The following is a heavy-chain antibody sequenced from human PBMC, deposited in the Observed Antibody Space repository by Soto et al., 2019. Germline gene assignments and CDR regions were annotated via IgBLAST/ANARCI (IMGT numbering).Heavy chain of an antibody. CDR1: GFTFSSYA. D-gene: IGHD5-18*01. V-gene: IGHV3-23*01. J-gene: IGHJ4*02. CDR2: ISGSGGST. CDR3: AKDLIPLSYGFYFDY. Sequence: PXGSLRLSCAASGFTFSSYAMSWVRQAPGKGLEWVSAISGSGGSTYYADSVKGRFTISRDNSKNTLYLQMNSLRAEDTAVYYCAKDLIPLSYGFYFDYWGQGPLVTVSS.